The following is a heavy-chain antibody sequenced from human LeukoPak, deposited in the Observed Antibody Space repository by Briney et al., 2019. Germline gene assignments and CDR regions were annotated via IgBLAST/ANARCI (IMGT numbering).Heavy chain of an antibody. V-gene: IGHV3-48*01. Sequence: PGGSLRLSCAASGFTFSSYSMNWVRQAPGKGLERVSYISSSSSTIYYADSVKGRFTISRDNAKNSLYLQMNSLRAEDTAVYYCARFSWYSGYDLDAEEFDYWGQGTLVSVSS. CDR2: ISSSSSTI. CDR3: ARFSWYSGYDLDAEEFDY. D-gene: IGHD5-12*01. J-gene: IGHJ4*02. CDR1: GFTFSSYS.